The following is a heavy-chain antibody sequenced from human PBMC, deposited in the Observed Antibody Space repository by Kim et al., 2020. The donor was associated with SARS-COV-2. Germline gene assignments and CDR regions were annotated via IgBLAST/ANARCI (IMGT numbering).Heavy chain of an antibody. CDR3: ATGIPTPGHDYVPFDY. D-gene: IGHD4-17*01. V-gene: IGHV3-23*01. CDR2: SRYVSST. Sequence: GGSLRLSCAASGFTFSSYVISWVRQAPGKGLECVSSSRYVSSTSYADSVKGRFTISRDNVKNTVYLHMNDLRAEDTAVYFCATGIPTPGHDYVPFDYWG. J-gene: IGHJ4*01. CDR1: GFTFSSYV.